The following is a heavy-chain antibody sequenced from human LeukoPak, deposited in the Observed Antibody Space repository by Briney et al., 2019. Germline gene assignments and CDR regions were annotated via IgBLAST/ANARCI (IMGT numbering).Heavy chain of an antibody. Sequence: GGSLRLSCAASGFTVSSNYMGWVRQAPGKGLVWVSRINSDGSSTSYADSVKGRFTISRDNAKNTLYLQMNSLRAEDTAVYYCAREPYITIFGVVIAQNVDYWGQGTLVTVSS. CDR2: INSDGSST. CDR1: GFTVSSNY. J-gene: IGHJ4*02. V-gene: IGHV3-74*01. D-gene: IGHD3-3*01. CDR3: AREPYITIFGVVIAQNVDY.